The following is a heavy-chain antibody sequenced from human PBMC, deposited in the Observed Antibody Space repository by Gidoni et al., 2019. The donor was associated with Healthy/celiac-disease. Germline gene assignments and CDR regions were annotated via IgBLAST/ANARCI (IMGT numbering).Heavy chain of an antibody. J-gene: IGHJ4*02. V-gene: IGHV4-39*01. D-gene: IGHD3-3*01. CDR1: GGSISSSSYY. Sequence: QLQLQESGPGLVKPSENLSLSCTVPGGSISSSSYYWGWIRQPPGKGLEWIGSICYSGSTYYNPSLKSRVTISVDTSKNQFSLKLSSVTAADTAVYYCARRTAFGDFWSGYFIDYWGQGTLVTVSS. CDR2: ICYSGST. CDR3: ARRTAFGDFWSGYFIDY.